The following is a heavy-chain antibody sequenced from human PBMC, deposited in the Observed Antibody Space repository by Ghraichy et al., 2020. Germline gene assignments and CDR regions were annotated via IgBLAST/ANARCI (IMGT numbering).Heavy chain of an antibody. CDR1: RFTFSSYW. CDR2: INGDGSST. D-gene: IGHD2-2*01. CDR3: AVLGYCSSNACS. V-gene: IGHV3-74*01. Sequence: LSLTCAASRFTFSSYWIHWVRQAPGKGLVWISYINGDGSSTSYADSVKGRFTISRDNAKNTLYLQMNSLRAEDTAVYYCAVLGYCSSNACSWGQGTLVTVSS. J-gene: IGHJ5*02.